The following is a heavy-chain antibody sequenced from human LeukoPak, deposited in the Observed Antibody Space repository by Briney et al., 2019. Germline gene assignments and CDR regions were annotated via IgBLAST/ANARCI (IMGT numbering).Heavy chain of an antibody. J-gene: IGHJ4*02. CDR2: IYYSGST. V-gene: IGHV4-59*01. CDR3: ARVAHCSSTTCYQGIFDY. Sequence: PSETLSLTCTVSGGSISNYYWSWIRQPPGKGLEWVGYIYYSGSTNYNPSLKSRVTISVDTSKNQFYLKLSSVTAADTAVYYCARVAHCSSTTCYQGIFDYWGQGTLVTVSS. D-gene: IGHD2-2*01. CDR1: GGSISNYY.